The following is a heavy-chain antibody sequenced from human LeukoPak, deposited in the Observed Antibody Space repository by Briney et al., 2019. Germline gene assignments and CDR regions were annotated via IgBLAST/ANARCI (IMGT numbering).Heavy chain of an antibody. J-gene: IGHJ4*02. D-gene: IGHD6-6*01. CDR3: ARHVHISSARYYFDY. CDR1: GGSISSYY. CDR2: IYYSGST. Sequence: SETLSLTCTVSGGSISSYYWSWIRQPPGKGLEWIGYIYYSGSTNYNPSLKSRVTTSVDTSKNQFSLKLSSVTAADTAVYYCARHVHISSARYYFDYWGQGTLVTVSS. V-gene: IGHV4-59*08.